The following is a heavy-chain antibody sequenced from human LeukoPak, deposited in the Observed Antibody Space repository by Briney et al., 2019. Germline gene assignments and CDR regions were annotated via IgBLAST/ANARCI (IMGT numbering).Heavy chain of an antibody. V-gene: IGHV4-34*01. D-gene: IGHD3-3*01. CDR1: GGSFSGYY. CDR3: ARGLRWSAFDI. CDR2: INHSGST. J-gene: IGHJ3*02. Sequence: SETLSLTCAVYGGSFSGYYWSWIRQPPGKGLEWIGEINHSGSTNYNPSLKSRVTISVDTSKNQFSLKLSSVTAADTAVYYCARGLRWSAFDIWGQGTMVTVSS.